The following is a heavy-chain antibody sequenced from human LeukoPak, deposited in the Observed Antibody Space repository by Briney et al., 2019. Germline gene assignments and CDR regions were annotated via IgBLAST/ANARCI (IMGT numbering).Heavy chain of an antibody. CDR1: GFTVSNSN. J-gene: IGHJ4*02. Sequence: PGGSLRLSCAASGFTVSNSNMSWIRQAPGKGLEWVSVIYSDGTSYYADSVKARFSISRDNSKNTLYLQMNSLRVEDTAMYYCTKTGGPWDWGQGTLVTVSS. D-gene: IGHD7-27*01. CDR2: IYSDGTS. V-gene: IGHV3-53*01. CDR3: TKTGGPWD.